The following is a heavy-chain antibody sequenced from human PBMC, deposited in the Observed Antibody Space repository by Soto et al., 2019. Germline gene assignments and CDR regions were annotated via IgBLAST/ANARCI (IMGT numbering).Heavy chain of an antibody. Sequence: QVQLQESGPGLVKPSETLSLTCTVSGGSISSYYWSWIRQPPGKGLEWIGYIYYSGSTNYNPSLEWRCTISVDTSKNQSSRKLSAWTAADTAVDYWASRVWLVPGWYFDLWGRGTLVTVSS. J-gene: IGHJ2*01. CDR2: IYYSGST. CDR3: ASRVWLVPGWYFDL. V-gene: IGHV4-59*08. D-gene: IGHD6-19*01. CDR1: GGSISSYY.